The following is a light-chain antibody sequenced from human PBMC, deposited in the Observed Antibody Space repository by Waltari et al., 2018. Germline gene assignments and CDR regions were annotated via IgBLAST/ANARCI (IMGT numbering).Light chain of an antibody. Sequence: QSALTQPASVSGSPGQSINISCTGTSSYSGGYNYVSWYQQHPGKAPKLRIYDVSKRPSGVSNRFSGSKSGNTASLTISGLQAEDEADYYCSSYTSSSTSVVFGGGTKLTVL. V-gene: IGLV2-14*01. J-gene: IGLJ2*01. CDR2: DVS. CDR1: SSYSGGYNY. CDR3: SSYTSSSTSVV.